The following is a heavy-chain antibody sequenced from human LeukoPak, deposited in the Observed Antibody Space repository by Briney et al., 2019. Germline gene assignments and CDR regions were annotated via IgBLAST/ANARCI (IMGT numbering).Heavy chain of an antibody. Sequence: ASVKVSCKASGYIFTTYYMHWLRQAPGQGPEWMGIINPRGGSTDHAQKFQGRVTMTSDTSTSTVYMELNSLRSEDTAVYFCARVGTEAATADYWGQGTLVTVSS. CDR3: ARVGTEAATADY. V-gene: IGHV1-46*01. D-gene: IGHD1-1*01. CDR2: INPRGGST. J-gene: IGHJ4*02. CDR1: GYIFTTYY.